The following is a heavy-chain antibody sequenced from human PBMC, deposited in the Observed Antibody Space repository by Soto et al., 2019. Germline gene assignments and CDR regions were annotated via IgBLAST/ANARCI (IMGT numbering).Heavy chain of an antibody. CDR1: GFTFSSYW. CDR3: AKVTLYTESPNYYYYYGMDV. Sequence: GGSLRLSCAASGFTFSSYWMHWVRQAPGKGLVWVSRINSDGSSTSYADSVKGRFTISRDNSKNTLYLQMNSLRAEDTAVYYCAKVTLYTESPNYYYYYGMDVWGQGTTVTVSS. V-gene: IGHV3-74*01. J-gene: IGHJ6*02. CDR2: INSDGSST. D-gene: IGHD5-18*01.